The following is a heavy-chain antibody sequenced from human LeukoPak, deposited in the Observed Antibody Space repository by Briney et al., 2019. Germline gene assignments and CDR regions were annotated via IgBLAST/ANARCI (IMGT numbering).Heavy chain of an antibody. CDR1: GYTFIGYY. J-gene: IGHJ4*02. CDR2: INPNSGGT. Sequence: ASAKVSCKASGYTFIGYYMHWVRQAPGQGLEWMGWINPNSGGTNYAQKFQGRVTMTRDTSISTAYMELSRLRSDDTAVYYCARVEPYYDFWSGYYLLDYWGQGTLVTVSS. D-gene: IGHD3-3*01. V-gene: IGHV1-2*02. CDR3: ARVEPYYDFWSGYYLLDY.